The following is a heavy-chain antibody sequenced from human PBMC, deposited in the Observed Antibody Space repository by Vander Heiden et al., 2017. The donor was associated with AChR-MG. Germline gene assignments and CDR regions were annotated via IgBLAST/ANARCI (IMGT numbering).Heavy chain of an antibody. V-gene: IGHV3-23*01. J-gene: IGHJ4*02. CDR3: AKGRIYGLMEGVDY. D-gene: IGHD2-8*01. CDR2: ISGSGGST. Sequence: EVQLLESGGGLVQPGGSLRLSCAAAGVTFSSYAMSWVRQAPGKGLEWVSIISGSGGSTYYADSVKGRFTISRDNSKNTLYLQMNSLRVEDTAVYYCAKGRIYGLMEGVDYWGQGTLVTVSS. CDR1: GVTFSSYA.